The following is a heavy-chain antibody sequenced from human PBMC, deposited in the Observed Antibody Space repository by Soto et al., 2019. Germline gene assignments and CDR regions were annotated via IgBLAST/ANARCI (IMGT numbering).Heavy chain of an antibody. CDR3: ARGIRQSSGWDLDN. CDR2: IIPMFGSP. J-gene: IGHJ4*02. Sequence: QVQLDQSGAEVKKPGSSVKVSCKASGGSFSSDAISWVRQAPGQGLEWMGGIIPMFGSPNYAPKFQGRVTITADKSTSTLYMELSSLRSDDTAVYYCARGIRQSSGWDLDNWGQRTQVTVSS. D-gene: IGHD6-19*01. CDR1: GGSFSSDA. V-gene: IGHV1-69*06.